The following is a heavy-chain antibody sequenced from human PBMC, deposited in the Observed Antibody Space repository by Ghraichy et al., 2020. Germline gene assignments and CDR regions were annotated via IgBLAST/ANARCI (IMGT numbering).Heavy chain of an antibody. CDR3: ARGLEYSSSSGVDY. CDR1: GYIFTNYW. J-gene: IGHJ4*02. Sequence: GSLNISCKGSGYIFTNYWIGWVRQMPGKGLEWMGIIYPGDSDTRYSPSFQGQVTISADKSINTAYLQWSSLKASDTAMYYCARGLEYSSSSGVDYWGQGTLVTVSS. V-gene: IGHV5-51*01. CDR2: IYPGDSDT. D-gene: IGHD6-6*01.